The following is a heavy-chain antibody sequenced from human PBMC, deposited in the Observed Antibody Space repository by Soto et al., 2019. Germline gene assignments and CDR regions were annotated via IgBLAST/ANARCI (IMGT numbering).Heavy chain of an antibody. CDR1: GGSISSYY. J-gene: IGHJ4*02. Sequence: PSETLSLTCTVSGGSISSYYWSWIRQPPGKGLEWIGYIYYSGSTNYNPSLKSRVTISVDTSKNQFSLKLSSVTAADTAVYYCARTTARLLWFGELLPDYFDYWGQGTLVTVSS. V-gene: IGHV4-59*01. D-gene: IGHD3-10*01. CDR3: ARTTARLLWFGELLPDYFDY. CDR2: IYYSGST.